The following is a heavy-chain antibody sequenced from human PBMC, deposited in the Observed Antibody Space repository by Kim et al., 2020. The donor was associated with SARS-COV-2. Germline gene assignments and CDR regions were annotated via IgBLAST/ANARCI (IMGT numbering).Heavy chain of an antibody. V-gene: IGHV3-23*01. Sequence: VKDRFTISRYNSKNTLYLQMNSLRAEDTAVYYCAKPTVGANFYYYDMDVWGQGTTVTVSS. J-gene: IGHJ6*02. D-gene: IGHD4-17*01. CDR3: AKPTVGANFYYYDMDV.